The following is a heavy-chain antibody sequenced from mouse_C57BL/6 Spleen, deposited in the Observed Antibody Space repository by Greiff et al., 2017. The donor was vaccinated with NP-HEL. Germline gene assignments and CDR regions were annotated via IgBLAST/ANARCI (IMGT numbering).Heavy chain of an antibody. V-gene: IGHV1-81*01. D-gene: IGHD2-1*01. Sequence: VQLQQSGAELARPGASVKLSCKASGYTFTSYGISWVKQRTGQGLEWIGEIYPRSGNTYYNEKFKGKATLTADKSSSTAYMELRSLTSEDSAVYVCARGGYYGNYLYAMDYWGQGTSVTVSS. CDR3: ARGGYYGNYLYAMDY. CDR1: GYTFTSYG. CDR2: IYPRSGNT. J-gene: IGHJ4*01.